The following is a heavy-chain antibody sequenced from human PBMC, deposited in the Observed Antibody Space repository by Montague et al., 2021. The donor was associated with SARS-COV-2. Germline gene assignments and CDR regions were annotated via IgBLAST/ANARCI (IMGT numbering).Heavy chain of an antibody. CDR1: GDSVNRNY. CDR2: IFYSGST. V-gene: IGHV4-59*02. Sequence: SETLSLTCSVSGDSVNRNYWSWVRQPPGKGLEWLGYIFYSGSTYNPSLNSRVTMSLDTSKNHFSLNLISVTAADTAVYYCACGEITTRGLIYYYGMDVWGQGTTVTVSS. J-gene: IGHJ6*02. CDR3: ACGEITTRGLIYYYGMDV. D-gene: IGHD3-10*01.